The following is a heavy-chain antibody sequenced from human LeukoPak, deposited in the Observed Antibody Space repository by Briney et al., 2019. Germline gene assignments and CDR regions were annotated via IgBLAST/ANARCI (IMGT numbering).Heavy chain of an antibody. V-gene: IGHV1-2*02. CDR2: IDAKSCDR. D-gene: IGHD4-17*01. J-gene: IGHJ3*01. CDR1: GYSFTDYY. CDR3: ARWSATRVRSDAFDV. Sequence: AWVKLSCNASGYSFTDYYMHLVRHAPGPGLGWRGGIDAKSCDRNNAQKCQGKGSMKRDTSISTVYMELGRLTFEDTDIYFCARWSATRVRSDAFDVWGGGTVVTVS.